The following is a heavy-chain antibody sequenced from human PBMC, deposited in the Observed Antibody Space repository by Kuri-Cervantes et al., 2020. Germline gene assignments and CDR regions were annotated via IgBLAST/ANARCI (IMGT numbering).Heavy chain of an antibody. CDR1: GFTFSSYV. CDR3: ARGRWIQLWARKYYFDY. Sequence: GESLKISCAASGFTFSSYVMHWVRQAPGKGLEYVSAISSNGGSTYYANSVKGRFTISRDNSKNTLYLQMGSLRAEDMAVYYCARGRWIQLWARKYYFDYWGQGTLVTVSS. CDR2: ISSNGGST. J-gene: IGHJ4*02. V-gene: IGHV3-64*01. D-gene: IGHD5-18*01.